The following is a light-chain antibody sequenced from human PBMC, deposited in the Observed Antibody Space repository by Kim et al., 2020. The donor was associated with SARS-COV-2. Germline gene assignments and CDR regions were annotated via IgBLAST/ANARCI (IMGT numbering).Light chain of an antibody. V-gene: IGLV1-40*01. Sequence: QSVLTQPPSLSGAPGQRVTISCTGSSSNIGAGYDVHWYQRVPGTVPRLLIYENIKRPSGIPDRFSASKSGSSASLAITGLHAEDEAEYFCQSYDTSLRGSVFGGGTQLTVL. CDR2: ENI. J-gene: IGLJ2*01. CDR3: QSYDTSLRGSV. CDR1: SSNIGAGYD.